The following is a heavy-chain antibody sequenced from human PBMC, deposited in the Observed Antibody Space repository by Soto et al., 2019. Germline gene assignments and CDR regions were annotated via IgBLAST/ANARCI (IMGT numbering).Heavy chain of an antibody. J-gene: IGHJ6*02. CDR1: GGSISSGGYY. D-gene: IGHD3-10*01. V-gene: IGHV4-31*03. Sequence: PSETLSLTCTVSGGSISSGGYYWSWIRQHPGKGLEWIGYIYYSGSTYYNPSLKSRVTISVDTSKNQFSLKLSSVTAADTAVYYCARGGGSGIPTVVLNTYGMDVWGQGTTVTVSS. CDR3: ARGGGSGIPTVVLNTYGMDV. CDR2: IYYSGST.